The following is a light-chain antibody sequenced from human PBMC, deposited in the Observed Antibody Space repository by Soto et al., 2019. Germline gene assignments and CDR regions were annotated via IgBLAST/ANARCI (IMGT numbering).Light chain of an antibody. Sequence: QSALTQPASVSGSPGQSITISCTGTRRDVGGYNYVSWYQQSPGKSPKLLIYEVTHRPSGVSNRFSGSKSGNTASLTISGLQAEDEADYYCSSYTISNTLPFVFGTGTTVTVL. CDR2: EVT. CDR1: RRDVGGYNY. V-gene: IGLV2-14*01. CDR3: SSYTISNTLPFV. J-gene: IGLJ1*01.